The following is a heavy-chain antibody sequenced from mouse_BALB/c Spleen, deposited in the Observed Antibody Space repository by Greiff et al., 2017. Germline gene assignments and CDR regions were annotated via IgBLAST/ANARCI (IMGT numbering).Heavy chain of an antibody. J-gene: IGHJ4*01. V-gene: IGHV1S81*02. Sequence: VQLQQSGAELVKPGASVKLSCKASGYTFTSYWMHWVKQRPGQGLEWIGEINPSNGRTNYNEKFKSKATLTVDKSSSTAYMQLSSLTSEDSAVYYCARGPMIRSAMDYWGQGTSVTVSS. CDR1: GYTFTSYW. CDR3: ARGPMIRSAMDY. D-gene: IGHD2-4*01. CDR2: INPSNGRT.